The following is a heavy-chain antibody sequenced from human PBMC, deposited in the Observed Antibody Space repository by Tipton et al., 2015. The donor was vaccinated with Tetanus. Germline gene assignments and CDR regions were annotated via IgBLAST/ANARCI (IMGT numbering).Heavy chain of an antibody. CDR1: GFSLTTYA. J-gene: IGHJ5*02. Sequence: QSGAEMKMPGASVKVSCKASGFSLTTYAINWVRQAPGQGLEWMGWINTNTGNPTYAQGFTRRFVFSLDTSVSTAYLQISTLKADDTAVYYCARHWWGYDVLSGYNWFDPWGQGTLVTVSS. D-gene: IGHD3-3*01. CDR3: ARHWWGYDVLSGYNWFDP. CDR2: INTNTGNP. V-gene: IGHV7-4-1*02.